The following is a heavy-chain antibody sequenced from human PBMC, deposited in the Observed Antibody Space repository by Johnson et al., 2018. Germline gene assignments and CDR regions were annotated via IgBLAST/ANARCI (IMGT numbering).Heavy chain of an antibody. CDR3: ARGPIYHT. CDR2: ISHSGST. Sequence: QVQLQQWGAGLLKPSETLSLTCAVYGAPFSGYYWTWIRQPPGEGREWIGEISHSGSTNYNPSLKSRVIISVDMSKNQFSLNLTAVTAADTAVYYCARGPIYHTWGQGNLVTVSA. V-gene: IGHV4-34*01. CDR1: GAPFSGYY. J-gene: IGHJ4*02. D-gene: IGHD2-2*01.